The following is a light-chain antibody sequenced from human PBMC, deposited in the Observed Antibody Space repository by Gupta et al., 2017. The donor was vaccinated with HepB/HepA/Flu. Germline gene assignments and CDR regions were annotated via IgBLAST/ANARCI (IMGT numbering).Light chain of an antibody. CDR1: EKIHNY. CDR2: DTT. V-gene: IGKV3-11*01. CDR3: RRHGKWRHS. J-gene: IGKJ4*01. Sequence: VLPPSPATLSLSPAERATLSCRASEKIHNYIARNRQKPGQAPRRLMQDTTRRAGGNPARVGGSGSETDFTLTISSLETEEFAVYDCRRHGKWRHSFGGGTRVDLK.